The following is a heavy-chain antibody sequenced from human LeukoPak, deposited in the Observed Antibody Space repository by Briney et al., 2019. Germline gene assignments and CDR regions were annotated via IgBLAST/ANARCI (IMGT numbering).Heavy chain of an antibody. CDR1: GFTFSSYE. J-gene: IGHJ4*02. V-gene: IGHV3-48*03. D-gene: IGHD5-18*01. Sequence: GGSLRLSCAASGFTFSSYEMNWVRQAPGKGLEWVSYISSSGSTIYYADSVKGRLTISRDNAKNSLYLQMNSLRAEDTAVYYCARRFFAGYNYGIDYWGQGTLVTVSS. CDR3: ARRFFAGYNYGIDY. CDR2: ISSSGSTI.